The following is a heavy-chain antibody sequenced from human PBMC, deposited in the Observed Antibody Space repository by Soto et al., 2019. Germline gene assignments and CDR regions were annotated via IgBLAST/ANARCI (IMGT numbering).Heavy chain of an antibody. Sequence: EVQLVESGGGLVQPGRSLRLSCAASGFSFDNYSMHWVRQAPGKGLEWVSSISWNSGNTDYADSVKGRFIISRDSAKNSLYLQMNSLRAEDTALYYCARSPQYCSSTNCRAYFDHWGQGTLVTVSS. CDR2: ISWNSGNT. CDR3: ARSPQYCSSTNCRAYFDH. CDR1: GFSFDNYS. V-gene: IGHV3-9*01. J-gene: IGHJ4*02. D-gene: IGHD2-2*01.